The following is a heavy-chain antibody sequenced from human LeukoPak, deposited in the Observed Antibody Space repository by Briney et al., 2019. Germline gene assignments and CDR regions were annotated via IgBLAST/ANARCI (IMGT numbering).Heavy chain of an antibody. CDR1: GGSISSYY. V-gene: IGHV4-59*01. J-gene: IGHJ3*02. Sequence: SETLSLTCTVSGGSISSYYWSWIRQPPGKGLEWIGYIYYGGSTNYNPSLKSRVTISVDTSKNQFSLKLSSVTAADTAVYYCAREDGAAAFDAFDIWGQGTMVTVSS. CDR2: IYYGGST. D-gene: IGHD6-13*01. CDR3: AREDGAAAFDAFDI.